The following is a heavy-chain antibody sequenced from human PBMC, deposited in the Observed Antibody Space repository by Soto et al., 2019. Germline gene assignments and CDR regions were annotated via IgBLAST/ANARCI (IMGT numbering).Heavy chain of an antibody. V-gene: IGHV1-69*01. CDR3: ARGVDYGGNSDPDY. D-gene: IGHD4-17*01. J-gene: IGHJ4*02. CDR1: GGTFSSYA. Sequence: QVQLVQSGAEVKKPGSPVKVSCKASGGTFSSYAISWVRQAPGQGLEWMGGIIPIFGTANYAQKFQGRVTITADESTSTAYMELSSLRSEDTAVYYCARGVDYGGNSDPDYWGQGTLVTVS. CDR2: IIPIFGTA.